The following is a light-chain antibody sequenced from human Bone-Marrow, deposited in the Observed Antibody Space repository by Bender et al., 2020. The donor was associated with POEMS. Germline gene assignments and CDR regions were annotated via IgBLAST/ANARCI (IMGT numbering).Light chain of an antibody. Sequence: QSALTQPASVSGSPGQSITISCTGTSSDIGAYNLVSWYQQRPGKAPKLIISEDAKRPSGVSIRFSGSKSGNTASLTISGLQAEDEADYYCSSYTSTSSLVVLGGGTKLTVL. J-gene: IGLJ2*01. CDR1: SSDIGAYNL. CDR2: EDA. V-gene: IGLV2-14*02. CDR3: SSYTSTSSLVV.